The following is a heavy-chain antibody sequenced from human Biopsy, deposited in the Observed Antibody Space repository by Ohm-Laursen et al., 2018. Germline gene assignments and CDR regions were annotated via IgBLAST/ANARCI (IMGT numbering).Heavy chain of an antibody. CDR3: AADADGYYTEFDY. D-gene: IGHD3-3*01. V-gene: IGHV1-69*04. CDR2: IVPVLGHL. CDR1: GGTFSSSA. J-gene: IGHJ4*02. Sequence: GASVKVSCNASGGTFSSSAITWVRQAPGQGLEWVGRIVPVLGHLNYAQRFQGRVSITADKSTSYVFMELSRLTSGDTAVYYCAADADGYYTEFDYWGPGTLVTVSS.